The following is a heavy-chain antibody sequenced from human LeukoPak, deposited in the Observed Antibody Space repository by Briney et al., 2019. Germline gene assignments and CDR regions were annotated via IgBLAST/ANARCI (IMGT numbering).Heavy chain of an antibody. CDR3: ARGGSSYNDEHEEFDY. J-gene: IGHJ4*02. V-gene: IGHV1-69*05. CDR2: IIPTFGTA. D-gene: IGHD3-22*01. Sequence: SVKVSCKASGGTFSSYAISWVRQAPGQGLEWMGGIIPTFGTANYAQKFQGRVTMTRDTSTSTAYMELSSLRSEDTAVYYCARGGSSYNDEHEEFDYWGQGTVVTVSS. CDR1: GGTFSSYA.